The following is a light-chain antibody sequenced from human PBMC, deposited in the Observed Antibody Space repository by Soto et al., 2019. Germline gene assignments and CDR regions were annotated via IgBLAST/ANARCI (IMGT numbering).Light chain of an antibody. J-gene: IGKJ1*01. CDR1: QSISSW. Sequence: DIQMTQSPSTLSASVGDRVTITCRASQSISSWLAWYQQKPGKAPKLLIYDASSLESGVPSRFSGIGYGTEFTLSISSLQPDDFATYYCQQYNGYSLFGQGTKVDIK. CDR2: DAS. CDR3: QQYNGYSL. V-gene: IGKV1-5*01.